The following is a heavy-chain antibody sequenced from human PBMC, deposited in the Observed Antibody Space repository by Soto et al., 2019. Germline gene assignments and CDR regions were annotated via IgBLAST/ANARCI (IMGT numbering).Heavy chain of an antibody. J-gene: IGHJ4*02. Sequence: QLLESGGDLVQPGGSLRLSCAASGFIFSNFAMYWVRRAPGKGLEWVSSIRQSGDRSSYADSAKGRFTISSDNSTTTLYLQMTGLRLDDTAVYYCVTDVRTRLDNWGPGTLVTVSS. CDR2: IRQSGDRS. D-gene: IGHD3-10*01. V-gene: IGHV3-23*01. CDR3: VTDVRTRLDN. CDR1: GFIFSNFA.